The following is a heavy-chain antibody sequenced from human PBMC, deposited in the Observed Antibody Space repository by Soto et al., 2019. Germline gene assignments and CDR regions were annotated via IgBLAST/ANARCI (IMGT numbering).Heavy chain of an antibody. CDR1: GFTFSSYG. V-gene: IGHV3-33*01. CDR3: ASSSGATRVVY. D-gene: IGHD5-12*01. Sequence: PGGSLRLSCAASGFTFSSYGMHWVRQAPGKGLEWVAVIWYDGSNKYYADSVKGRFTISRDNSKNTLYLQMNSLRAEDTAVYYCASSSGATRVVYWGQGTLVTVSS. CDR2: IWYDGSNK. J-gene: IGHJ4*02.